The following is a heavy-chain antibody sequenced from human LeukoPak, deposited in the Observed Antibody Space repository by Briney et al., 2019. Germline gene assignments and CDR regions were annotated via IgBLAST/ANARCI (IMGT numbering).Heavy chain of an antibody. CDR3: ARGSDYYGSGSYFIDAFDI. Sequence: GGSLRLSSAPSGFTSSSYRMNSVRQSLQRRRERVSSISRSSSVIYYAHSVKGRFTISRDNAKNSLYLQMNSPRAEDTAVYYCARGSDYYGSGSYFIDAFDIWGQGTMVTVSS. J-gene: IGHJ3*02. CDR2: ISRSSSVI. D-gene: IGHD3-10*01. CDR1: GFTSSSYR. V-gene: IGHV3-21*01.